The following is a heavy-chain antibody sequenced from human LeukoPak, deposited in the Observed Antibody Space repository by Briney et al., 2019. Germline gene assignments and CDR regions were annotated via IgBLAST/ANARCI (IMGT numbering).Heavy chain of an antibody. CDR3: ARDASSFYDILTGYPPYYFDY. V-gene: IGHV4-38-2*02. CDR2: IYYSGST. CDR1: GYSISSGYY. Sequence: PSETLSLTCTVSGYSISSGYYWGWIRQPPGKGLEWIGSIYYSGSTYYNPSLKSRVTISVDTSKNQFSLKLSSVTAADTTVYYCARDASSFYDILTGYPPYYFDYWGQGTLVTVSS. J-gene: IGHJ4*02. D-gene: IGHD3-9*01.